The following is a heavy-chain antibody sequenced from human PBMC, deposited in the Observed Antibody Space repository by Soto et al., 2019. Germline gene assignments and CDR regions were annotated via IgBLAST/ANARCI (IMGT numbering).Heavy chain of an antibody. CDR3: ASSTMRRGLQFPTSYFDY. CDR2: IIPIFGTA. J-gene: IGHJ4*02. D-gene: IGHD5-12*01. CDR1: GGPFSSYA. Sequence: ASLKVSCTASGGPFSSYAISWVRHAPGQGLEWMGGIIPIFGTASYAQKFQGRVTITADKSTSTAYMELSSLRSEDTAVYYCASSTMRRGLQFPTSYFDYWGQGTLVTVSS. V-gene: IGHV1-69*06.